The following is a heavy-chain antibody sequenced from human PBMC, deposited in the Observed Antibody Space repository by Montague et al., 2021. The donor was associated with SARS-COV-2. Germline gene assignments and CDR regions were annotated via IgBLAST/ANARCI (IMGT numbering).Heavy chain of an antibody. Sequence: SLRLSCAASGSTFDDYGMSWVRQGPGKGLEWVSGVTRNGDSTDFADSVKGRFTISRVNAKNSLYLQMNSLRAEDTALYYCVRGFRNGPFDVWGQGTLVSVSS. D-gene: IGHD1-14*01. CDR2: VTRNGDST. CDR3: VRGFRNGPFDV. V-gene: IGHV3-20*04. J-gene: IGHJ4*02. CDR1: GSTFDDYG.